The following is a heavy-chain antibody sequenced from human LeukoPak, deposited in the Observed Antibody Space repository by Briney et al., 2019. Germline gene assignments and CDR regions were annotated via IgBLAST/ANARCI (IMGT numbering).Heavy chain of an antibody. Sequence: PSETLSLTCTVSGGSISSGGYYWSWIRQHPGKGLEWIGYIYYSGSTYYNPSLKSRGTISVDTSKNQFSLKLSSVTTADTAVYYCARDHSGWHYFDYWGQGTLVTVSS. V-gene: IGHV4-31*03. CDR2: IYYSGST. D-gene: IGHD6-19*01. CDR1: GGSISSGGYY. J-gene: IGHJ4*02. CDR3: ARDHSGWHYFDY.